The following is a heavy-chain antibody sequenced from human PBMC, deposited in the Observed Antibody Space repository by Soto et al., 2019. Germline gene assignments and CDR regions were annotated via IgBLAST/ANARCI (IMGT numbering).Heavy chain of an antibody. D-gene: IGHD6-13*01. CDR1: GITFSGYA. J-gene: IGHJ5*02. V-gene: IGHV3-23*01. CDR3: AQDLGSSWYHYNSFAP. Sequence: EVQLLESGGGLVQPGGCLRISCAASGITFSGYAMSWVRQAPGKGLEWVSAIGSGSPFYADSVKGRFTISRDNANSMRYLQMNSLRADDTAVYFCAQDLGSSWYHYNSFAPGGQGTLVTVSS. CDR2: IGSGSP.